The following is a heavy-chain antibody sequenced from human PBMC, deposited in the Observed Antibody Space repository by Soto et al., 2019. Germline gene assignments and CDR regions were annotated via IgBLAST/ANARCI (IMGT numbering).Heavy chain of an antibody. Sequence: ASVKVSCKASGGTFSSYTISWVRQAPGQGLEWMGRIIPILGIANYAQKFQGKVTITADKSTSTAYMELSSLRSEDTAVYYCASGMEAGPADYWGQGTLVTVSS. J-gene: IGHJ4*02. V-gene: IGHV1-69*02. CDR1: GGTFSSYT. D-gene: IGHD6-19*01. CDR3: ASGMEAGPADY. CDR2: IIPILGIA.